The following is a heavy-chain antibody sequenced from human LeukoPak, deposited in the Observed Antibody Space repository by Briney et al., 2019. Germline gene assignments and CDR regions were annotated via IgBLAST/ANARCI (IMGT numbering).Heavy chain of an antibody. D-gene: IGHD2-2*01. CDR1: GFTFSSYW. Sequence: GGSLRLSCAASGFTFSSYWMSWVRQAPGKGLEWVANIKQDGSEKYYVDSMKGRFTISRDNSKNTLYLQMNSLRAEDTAVYYCAKPPGRGYCSSTSCRNWFDPWGQGTLVTVSS. CDR2: IKQDGSEK. V-gene: IGHV3-7*03. CDR3: AKPPGRGYCSSTSCRNWFDP. J-gene: IGHJ5*02.